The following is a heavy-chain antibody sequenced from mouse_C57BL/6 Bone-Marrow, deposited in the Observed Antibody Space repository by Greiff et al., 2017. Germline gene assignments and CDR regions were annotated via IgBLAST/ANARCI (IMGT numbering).Heavy chain of an antibody. CDR3: AMGGSLRSQPGY. Sequence: QVHVKQPGAELVKPGASVKVSCKASGYTFPSYWMHWVKQRPGQGLEWIGRIHPSDSDTNYNQKFKGKATLTVDKSSSTAYMQLSSLTSEDSAVYYCAMGGSLRSQPGYWGQGTTLTVSS. CDR1: GYTFPSYW. V-gene: IGHV1-74*01. CDR2: IHPSDSDT. J-gene: IGHJ2*01. D-gene: IGHD6-2*01.